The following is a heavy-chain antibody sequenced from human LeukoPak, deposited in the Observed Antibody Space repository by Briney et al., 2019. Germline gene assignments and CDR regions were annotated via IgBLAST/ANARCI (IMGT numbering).Heavy chain of an antibody. CDR2: ISYDGSDK. Sequence: GGSLRLSCAASGFTFSSYSMNWVRQAPGKGLEWVSLISYDGSDKVYADSVKGRFTISRDNSKNTLYLQMNSLRAEDTAVYYCAKEFGTGWFDYWGQGTLVTVSS. CDR1: GFTFSSYS. D-gene: IGHD6-19*01. J-gene: IGHJ4*02. CDR3: AKEFGTGWFDY. V-gene: IGHV3-30*18.